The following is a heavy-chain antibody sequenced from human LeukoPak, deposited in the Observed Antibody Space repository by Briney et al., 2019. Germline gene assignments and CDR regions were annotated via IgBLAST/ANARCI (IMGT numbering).Heavy chain of an antibody. Sequence: SETLSLTCTVSGGSINNYYRSWIRQPPGKGLEWIGYIYDSGNSNYSPSLKRRVTISVDTSKNQYSLKLTSVTAADTAVYYGARSGGTWIYNYWGQGTLVTVSS. CDR2: IYDSGNS. D-gene: IGHD1-7*01. CDR1: GGSINNYY. CDR3: ARSGGTWIYNY. V-gene: IGHV4-59*01. J-gene: IGHJ4*02.